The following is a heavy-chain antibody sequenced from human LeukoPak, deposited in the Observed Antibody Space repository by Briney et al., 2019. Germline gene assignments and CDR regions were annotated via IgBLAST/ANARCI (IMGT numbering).Heavy chain of an antibody. Sequence: ASVKVSCKASGYTFTAYYIHWVRQAPGQGLEWMGWISPNSGGTDYAQKFQGRVTMTRDTSISTAYVELSSLTSDDTAVYYCAIQPWGSGNNWYFDLWRRGTPVTVSS. CDR2: ISPNSGGT. D-gene: IGHD7-27*01. CDR1: GYTFTAYY. J-gene: IGHJ2*01. V-gene: IGHV1-2*02. CDR3: AIQPWGSGNNWYFDL.